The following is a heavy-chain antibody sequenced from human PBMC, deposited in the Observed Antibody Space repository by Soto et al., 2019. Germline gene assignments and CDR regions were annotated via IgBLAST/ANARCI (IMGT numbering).Heavy chain of an antibody. CDR3: ARHADLHYDSSGYLGY. CDR1: GGSISSSSYY. Sequence: SETLSLTCTVSGGSISSSSYYWGWIRQPPGKGLEWIGSIYYSGSTYYNPSLKSRVTISVDTSKNQFSLKLSSVTAADTAVYYCARHADLHYDSSGYLGYWGQGTLVTVSS. V-gene: IGHV4-39*01. D-gene: IGHD3-22*01. CDR2: IYYSGST. J-gene: IGHJ4*02.